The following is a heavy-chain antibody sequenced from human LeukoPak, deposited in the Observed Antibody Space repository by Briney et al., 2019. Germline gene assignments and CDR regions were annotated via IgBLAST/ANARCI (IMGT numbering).Heavy chain of an antibody. CDR3: ARAYYYDSSGYYGDY. Sequence: RGESLKISCKGSGYSFPGYWIGWVRQMPGKGLEWMGIIYPGDSDTRYSPSFQGQVTISADKSISTAYLQWSSLRASDTATYYCARAYYYDSSGYYGDYWGQGTLVTVSS. J-gene: IGHJ4*02. D-gene: IGHD3-22*01. CDR1: GYSFPGYW. CDR2: IYPGDSDT. V-gene: IGHV5-51*01.